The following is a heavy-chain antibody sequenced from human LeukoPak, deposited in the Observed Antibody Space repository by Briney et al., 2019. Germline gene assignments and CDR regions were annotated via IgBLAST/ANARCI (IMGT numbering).Heavy chain of an antibody. CDR2: ISYDRSNK. CDR1: GFTFSSYA. D-gene: IGHD5-12*01. J-gene: IGHJ6*02. CDR3: AREWHYYGMDV. V-gene: IGHV3-30-3*01. Sequence: GGSLRLSCAASGFTFSSYAMHWVRQAPGKGLEWVAVISYDRSNKYYADSVKGRFTISRDNSKNTLYLQMNSLRAEDTAVYYCAREWHYYGMDVWGQGTTVTVSS.